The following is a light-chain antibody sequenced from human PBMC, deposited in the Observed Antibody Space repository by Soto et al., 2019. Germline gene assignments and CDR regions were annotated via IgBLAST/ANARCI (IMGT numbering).Light chain of an antibody. CDR1: QSVSSY. CDR3: QQRSNWPLT. J-gene: IGKJ4*01. CDR2: DAS. V-gene: IGKV3-11*01. Sequence: EIVLTQSPATLSLSPGERATLSCRASQSVSSYVAWYQSKPGQAPRLLMYDASNRLICIPATFSGSVSGIDFTRTISSVEHEYFGVYYCQQRSNWPLTFGGGITVEI.